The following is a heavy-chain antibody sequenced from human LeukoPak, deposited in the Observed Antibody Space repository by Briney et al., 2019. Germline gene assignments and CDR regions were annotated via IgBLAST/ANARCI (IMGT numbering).Heavy chain of an antibody. CDR1: GFTFSSYW. Sequence: GGSLRPSCAASGFTFSSYWMHWVRQAPGKGLVWVSRINSDGSSTSYADSVKGRFTISRDNAKNTLYLQMNSLRAEDTAVYYCARDRGSMVRGVSDYWGQGTLVTVSS. D-gene: IGHD3-10*01. CDR2: INSDGSST. J-gene: IGHJ4*02. V-gene: IGHV3-74*01. CDR3: ARDRGSMVRGVSDY.